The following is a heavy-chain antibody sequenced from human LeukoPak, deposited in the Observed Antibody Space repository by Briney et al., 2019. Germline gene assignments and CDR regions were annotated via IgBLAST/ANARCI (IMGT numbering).Heavy chain of an antibody. J-gene: IGHJ4*02. D-gene: IGHD2-15*01. CDR2: TNYSGST. V-gene: IGHV4-59*11. Sequence: SETLSLTCTVSGGSISGRYWGWIRQPPGKGLECIGYTNYSGSTDYNPSLKSRVTISLDTSKNQFSLKLSSVTAADTAVYYCARDAGGGPFFDYWGQGTLVTVSS. CDR3: ARDAGGGPFFDY. CDR1: GGSISGRY.